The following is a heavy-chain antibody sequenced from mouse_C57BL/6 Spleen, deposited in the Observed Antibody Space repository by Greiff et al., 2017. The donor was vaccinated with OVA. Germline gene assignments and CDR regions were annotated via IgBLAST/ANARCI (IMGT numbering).Heavy chain of an antibody. D-gene: IGHD1-1*01. Sequence: VQLQQSGPELVKPGASVKMSCKASGYTFTDYNMHWVKQSHGKSLEWIGYINPNNGGTSYNQKFKGKATLTANKSSSTAYMELRSLTSEDSAVYYCAKITTVVATNFDVWGTGTTVTVSS. CDR3: AKITTVVATNFDV. CDR2: INPNNGGT. CDR1: GYTFTDYN. J-gene: IGHJ1*03. V-gene: IGHV1-22*01.